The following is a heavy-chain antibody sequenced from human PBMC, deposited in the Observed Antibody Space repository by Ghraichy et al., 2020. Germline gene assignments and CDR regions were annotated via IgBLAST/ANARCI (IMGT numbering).Heavy chain of an antibody. D-gene: IGHD3-16*01. V-gene: IGHV4-39*07. CDR3: AGGKGIPGGY. CDR1: GGSISSSSYY. CDR2: IYYSGST. J-gene: IGHJ4*02. Sequence: SQTLSLTCTVSGGSISSSSYYWGWIRQPPGKGLEWIGSIYYSGSTYYNPSLKSRVTISVDTSKNQFSLKLSSVTAADTAVYYCAGGKGIPGGYWGQGTLVTVSS.